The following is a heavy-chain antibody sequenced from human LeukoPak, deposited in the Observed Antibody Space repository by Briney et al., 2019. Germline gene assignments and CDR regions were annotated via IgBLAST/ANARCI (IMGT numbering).Heavy chain of an antibody. CDR1: RYTFSNFD. CDR2: MNPNSGNS. J-gene: IGHJ4*02. CDR3: ATATPGGSGKLDD. D-gene: IGHD3-10*01. Sequence: ASVKVSCKASRYTFSNFDINWVRQATGQGLEWMGWMNPNSGNSAYTENFQGRVTMTRDTSITTAYMGLSSLRSEDTAVYYCATATPGGSGKLDDWGQGVLVTVSS. V-gene: IGHV1-8*01.